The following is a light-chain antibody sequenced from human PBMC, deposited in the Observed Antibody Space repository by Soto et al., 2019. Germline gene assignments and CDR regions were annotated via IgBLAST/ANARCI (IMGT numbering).Light chain of an antibody. CDR3: QQCSSYPWT. V-gene: IGKV1-5*03. Sequence: DIQMTQSPSTLSASVGDRVTITCRASQSISSWLAWYQQKPGKAPKLLIYKASSLQSGVPSSFSGSGSGTEFTLTISSLQPDDFAAYYCQQCSSYPWTFGQGTKVEIK. J-gene: IGKJ1*01. CDR1: QSISSW. CDR2: KAS.